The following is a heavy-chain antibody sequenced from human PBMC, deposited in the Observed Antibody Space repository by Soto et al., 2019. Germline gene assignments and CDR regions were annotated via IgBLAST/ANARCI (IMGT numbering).Heavy chain of an antibody. D-gene: IGHD6-19*01. J-gene: IGHJ6*02. Sequence: EVQLVESGGGLVQPGGSLRLSCLASEFTFNTYWMNWVRQAPGRGLEWVANIKDDGSEKNYVDSVKGRFTISRDNAKNSLYSQMNSLRGEDTAVYFCAIDWGTPGRGSAVGYYYHYGMDVWGQGTTVTVSS. CDR1: EFTFNTYW. V-gene: IGHV3-7*05. CDR3: AIDWGTPGRGSAVGYYYHYGMDV. CDR2: IKDDGSEK.